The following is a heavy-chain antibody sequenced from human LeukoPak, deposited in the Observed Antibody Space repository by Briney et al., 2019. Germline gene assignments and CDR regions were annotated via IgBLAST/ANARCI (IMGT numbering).Heavy chain of an antibody. Sequence: SETLSLTCTVSGGSISSYYWSWIRQPPGKGLEWIGYIYYSGSTNYNPSLKSRVTISVDTSKNQFSLKLSSVTAADTAVYYCARGPYGSGSYTTWGQGTLVTVSS. CDR1: GGSISSYY. CDR3: ARGPYGSGSYTT. V-gene: IGHV4-59*01. J-gene: IGHJ4*02. CDR2: IYYSGST. D-gene: IGHD3-10*01.